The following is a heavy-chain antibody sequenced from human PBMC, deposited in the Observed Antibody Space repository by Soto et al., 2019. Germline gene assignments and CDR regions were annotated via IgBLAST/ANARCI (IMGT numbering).Heavy chain of an antibody. D-gene: IGHD3-22*01. CDR3: AKDPATYYYDSSGPRGYWFDP. CDR1: GFTFSSYG. Sequence: PGGSLRLSCAASGFTFSSYGMHWVRQAPGKGLEWVAVISYDGSNKYYADSVKGRFTISRDNSKNTLYLQMNSLRAEDTAVYYCAKDPATYYYDSSGPRGYWFDPWGQGTLVPVSS. J-gene: IGHJ5*02. V-gene: IGHV3-30*18. CDR2: ISYDGSNK.